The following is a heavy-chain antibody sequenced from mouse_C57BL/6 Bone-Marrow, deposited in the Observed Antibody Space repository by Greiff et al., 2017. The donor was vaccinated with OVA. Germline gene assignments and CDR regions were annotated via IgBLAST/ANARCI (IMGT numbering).Heavy chain of an antibody. CDR3: ASSAGYLDY. CDR2: IFPGSGST. V-gene: IGHV1-75*01. J-gene: IGHJ2*01. CDR1: SYTFTDYY. Sequence: QVQLQQSGPELVKPGASVKISCKASSYTFTDYYINWVKQRPGQGLEWIGWIFPGSGSTYYNEKFKGKATLTVDKSSSTAYMMRSSLSSEDSAVYVCASSAGYLDYWGQGTTLTVSS.